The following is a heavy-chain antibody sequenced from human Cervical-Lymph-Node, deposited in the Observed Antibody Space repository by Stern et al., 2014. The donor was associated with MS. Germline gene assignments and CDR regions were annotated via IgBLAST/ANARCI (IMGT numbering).Heavy chain of an antibody. D-gene: IGHD1-14*01. CDR3: AREADPHSGTFDF. V-gene: IGHV1-69*12. Sequence: VQLVQSGAEVMKPGSSVKVSCKASGGSFSMYAVSWLRQAPGQGPEWMGQITPMFAIANYAQQFQGRVTITADESTSTVYMEMYSLNSGDTAVYYCAREADPHSGTFDFWGQGTLVTVSS. CDR1: GGSFSMYA. CDR2: ITPMFAIA. J-gene: IGHJ4*02.